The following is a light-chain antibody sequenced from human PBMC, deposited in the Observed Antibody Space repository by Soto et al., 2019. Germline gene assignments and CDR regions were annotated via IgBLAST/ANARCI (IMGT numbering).Light chain of an antibody. CDR2: NNN. CDR1: SSNIGSNT. CDR3: ATWDDGLDGYV. J-gene: IGLJ1*01. V-gene: IGLV1-44*01. Sequence: QSVLTQPPSASGTPGQRVTISCSGSSSNIGSNTVNWYQQLPGTAPKLLIYNNNQRPSGVPDRFSGSKSGTSASLAISGLQSEDEADYYCATWDDGLDGYVFGTGTKLTGL.